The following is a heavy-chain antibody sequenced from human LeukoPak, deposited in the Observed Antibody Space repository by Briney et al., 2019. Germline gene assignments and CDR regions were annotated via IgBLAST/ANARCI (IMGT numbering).Heavy chain of an antibody. CDR3: ARSRIMITFGGVLFDY. V-gene: IGHV3-23*01. J-gene: IGHJ4*02. Sequence: GGSLRLSCAASGFTFSSYAMSWVRQAPGQALEFVSAISGSDGSTYYADSVKGRFTISRDNSKNSLYLQMNSLRAEDTAVYYCARSRIMITFGGVLFDYWGQGTLVTVSS. D-gene: IGHD3-16*01. CDR2: ISGSDGST. CDR1: GFTFSSYA.